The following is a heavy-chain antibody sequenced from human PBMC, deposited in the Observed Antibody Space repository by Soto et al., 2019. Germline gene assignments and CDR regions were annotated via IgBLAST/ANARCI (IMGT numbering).Heavy chain of an antibody. J-gene: IGHJ4*02. V-gene: IGHV3-30*18. D-gene: IGHD5-18*01. CDR2: ISYDGSNK. CDR1: GFTFSSYG. Sequence: GGSLRLSCAASGFTFSSYGMHWVRQAPGKGLEWVAVISYDGSNKYYADSVKGRFTISRDNSKNTLYLQMNSLRAEDTAVYYCAKDRNRGYSYGFDYWGQGTLVTVSS. CDR3: AKDRNRGYSYGFDY.